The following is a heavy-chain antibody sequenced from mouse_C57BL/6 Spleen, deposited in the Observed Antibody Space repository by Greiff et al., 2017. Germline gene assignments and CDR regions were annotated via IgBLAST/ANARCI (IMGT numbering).Heavy chain of an antibody. J-gene: IGHJ4*01. CDR1: GYTFTSYW. D-gene: IGHD1-1*01. CDR3: ATSRFYGSSYVRVYYAMDY. CDR2: IYPSDSET. Sequence: QVQLQQPGAELVRPGSSVKLSCKASGYTFTSYWMDWVKQRPGQGLEWIGNIYPSDSETHYNQKFKDKATLTVDKSSSTAYMQLSSLTSEDSAVYYCATSRFYGSSYVRVYYAMDYWGQGTSVTVSS. V-gene: IGHV1-61*01.